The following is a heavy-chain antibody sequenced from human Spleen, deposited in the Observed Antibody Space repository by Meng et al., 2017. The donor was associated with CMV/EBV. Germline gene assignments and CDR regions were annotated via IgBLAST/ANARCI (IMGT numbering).Heavy chain of an antibody. V-gene: IGHV3-30*04. D-gene: IGHD3-10*01. J-gene: IGHJ6*02. CDR1: GFTFSNHA. CDR2: LSNDGTNK. CDR3: ARGLLDSSDYYYYCLDV. Sequence: GESLKISCAASGFTFSNHAMHWVRQAPGKGLEWVAVLSNDGTNKYDAESVKGRFTISRDNSKNTLYLQMNSLRAEDTAVYYCARGLLDSSDYYYYCLDVWGQGTAVTVSS.